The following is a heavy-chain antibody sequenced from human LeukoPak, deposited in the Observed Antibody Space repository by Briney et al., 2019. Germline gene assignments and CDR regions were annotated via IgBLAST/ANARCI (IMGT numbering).Heavy chain of an antibody. V-gene: IGHV3-73*01. Sequence: GGSLRLSCAASGFTFSGSAMHWVRQASGKGLEWVGRIRSKANSYATAYAASVKGRFTISRDDSKNTAYLQMNSLKTEDTAVYYCTNYDILTGRDYWGQGTLVTVSS. CDR2: IRSKANSYAT. CDR1: GFTFSGSA. CDR3: TNYDILTGRDY. D-gene: IGHD3-9*01. J-gene: IGHJ4*02.